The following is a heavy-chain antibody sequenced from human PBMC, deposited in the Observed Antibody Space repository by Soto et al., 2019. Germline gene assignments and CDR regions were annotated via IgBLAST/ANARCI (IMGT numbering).Heavy chain of an antibody. J-gene: IGHJ6*02. CDR1: GFTFDDYG. CDR2: IWYDGVDK. D-gene: IGHD4-4*01. Sequence: QVQLLESGGGVVQPGTSLRLSCVASGFTFDDYGMHWVRQAPGKGLERVAVIWYDGVDKSYAESVKGRFTISRDNSKNTLYLQMHSLRVEDTAIYYCARAFTPDYRSEGMDVWGQGTTVTV. CDR3: ARAFTPDYRSEGMDV. V-gene: IGHV3-33*01.